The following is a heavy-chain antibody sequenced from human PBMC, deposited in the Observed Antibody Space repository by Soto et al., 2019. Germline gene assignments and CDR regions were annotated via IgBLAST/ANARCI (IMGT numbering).Heavy chain of an antibody. V-gene: IGHV3-23*01. CDR2: ISVSGDSA. J-gene: IGHJ4*02. D-gene: IGHD2-15*01. CDR3: ATRHLSCCSGGTCNPFDF. CDR1: GFTFSTYA. Sequence: EVQLLESGGGLVQPGGSLRLSCAASGFTFSTYAMNWVRQAPGKGLEWVSTISVSGDSAFFADSVRGRFTISRDNSKNTVYLQMNSLRADDTAMYYCATRHLSCCSGGTCNPFDFWGQGTLVTVSS.